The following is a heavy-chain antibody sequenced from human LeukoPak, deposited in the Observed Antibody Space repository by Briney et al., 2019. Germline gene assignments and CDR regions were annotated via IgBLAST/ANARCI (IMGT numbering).Heavy chain of an antibody. CDR1: GDIFSTYA. V-gene: IGHV3-23*01. CDR3: AKRAGWAFDY. CDR2: IVGSDDST. Sequence: PGGSLRLSCAASGDIFSTYAMSWVRQAPGKGLEWVSSIVGSDDSTFYADSVKGRFTISRDNSKNMLYLQMNGLRAEDTAIYYCAKRAGWAFDYWGQGTLVTVSS. D-gene: IGHD1-26*01. J-gene: IGHJ4*02.